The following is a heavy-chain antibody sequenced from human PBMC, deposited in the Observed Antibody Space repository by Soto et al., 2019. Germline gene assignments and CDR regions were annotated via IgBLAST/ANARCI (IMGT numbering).Heavy chain of an antibody. CDR1: GGSISGFY. Sequence: TSETLSLTCTVSGGSISGFYWSWIRQPPGKAPEWIAYIYDSGSANYNPSLRSRVIISVDTSNNQFSLKLTSVTAADTAVYYCARDGYNSYYFDYWGQGTLVTVS. V-gene: IGHV4-59*01. D-gene: IGHD5-12*01. CDR3: ARDGYNSYYFDY. J-gene: IGHJ4*02. CDR2: IYDSGSA.